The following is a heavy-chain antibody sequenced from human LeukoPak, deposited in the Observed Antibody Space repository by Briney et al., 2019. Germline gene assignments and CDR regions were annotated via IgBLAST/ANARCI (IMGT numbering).Heavy chain of an antibody. V-gene: IGHV3-66*04. CDR1: GFTVSSNY. D-gene: IGHD6-6*01. J-gene: IGHJ4*02. Sequence: GGSLRLSCAASGFTVSSNYMSWVRQAPGKGLEWVSVIYSGGSTYYADSVKGRFTISRDNSKNTLYLQMNSLRAEDTAVYYCARHRSSWLIDYWGQGTLVTVSS. CDR2: IYSGGST. CDR3: ARHRSSWLIDY.